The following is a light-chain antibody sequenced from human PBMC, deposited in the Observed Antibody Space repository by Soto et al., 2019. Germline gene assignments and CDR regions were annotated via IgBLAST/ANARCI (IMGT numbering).Light chain of an antibody. V-gene: IGKV3-11*01. CDR3: QQRSNWIN. J-gene: IGKJ5*01. CDR2: DAS. CDR1: QSVSRY. Sequence: EIVLTQSPATLSLSPGERATLSCRASQSVSRYLAWYQQKPGQAPRLLIYDASTRATGIPARFSGSGSGTDFTLTSSSLETEDFAVYYGQQRSNWINFGQGTRLDIE.